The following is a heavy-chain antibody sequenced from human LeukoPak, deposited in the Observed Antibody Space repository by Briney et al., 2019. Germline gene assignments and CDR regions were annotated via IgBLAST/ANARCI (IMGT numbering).Heavy chain of an antibody. J-gene: IGHJ1*01. Sequence: GGSLRLSCATSGFTFSRHWMSWVRQAPGKGPEWVSAISGSGGSTYYADSVKGRFTISRDNSKNTLYLQMNSLRAEDTAVYYCAKDLFPVVVTASPAEYFQHWGQGTLVTVSS. CDR3: AKDLFPVVVTASPAEYFQH. CDR1: GFTFSRHW. D-gene: IGHD2-21*02. CDR2: ISGSGGST. V-gene: IGHV3-23*01.